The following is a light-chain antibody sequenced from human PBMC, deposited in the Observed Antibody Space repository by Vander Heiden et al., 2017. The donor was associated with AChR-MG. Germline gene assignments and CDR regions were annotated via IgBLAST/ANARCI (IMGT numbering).Light chain of an antibody. CDR2: EVS. J-gene: IGLJ2*01. Sequence: QSALTQPASVSASPGQSITISCTGTSSYVGASNYVAWYQQHPGKAPQLMIFEVSNRPSGVSNRFSGSKSANTASLTISGLQAEDEADYYCSSYTTTTTPVVFGGGTKVTVL. CDR1: SSYVGASNY. V-gene: IGLV2-14*01. CDR3: SSYTTTTTPVV.